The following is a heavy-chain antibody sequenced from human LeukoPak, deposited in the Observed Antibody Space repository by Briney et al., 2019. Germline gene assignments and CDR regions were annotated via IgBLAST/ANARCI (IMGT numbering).Heavy chain of an antibody. CDR3: ARDALSFGRADAFDI. CDR1: GFTFSTNW. J-gene: IGHJ3*02. V-gene: IGHV3-7*01. D-gene: IGHD2-15*01. Sequence: GGSLRLSCAASGFTFSTNWMNWVRQAPGKGLEWVANIRQDGSEIYYVDSVKGRFAISRDNAKNSLYLQMNSLRAEDTAVYYCARDALSFGRADAFDIWGQGTMVTVSS. CDR2: IRQDGSEI.